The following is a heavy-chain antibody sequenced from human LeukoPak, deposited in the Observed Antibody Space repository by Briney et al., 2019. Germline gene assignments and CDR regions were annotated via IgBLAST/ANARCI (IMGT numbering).Heavy chain of an antibody. J-gene: IGHJ5*02. V-gene: IGHV4-59*08. Sequence: PSETLSLTCTVSGGSITSYYWSWIRQPRGKGLEWIGYIYYSGNTNYNPSLKSRVTISIDTSKNQFSLNLSSVTASDTAVYYCTRLGKNYYDTSSFYVSWGQGTLVTVSS. CDR2: IYYSGNT. CDR1: GGSITSYY. D-gene: IGHD3-22*01. CDR3: TRLGKNYYDTSSFYVS.